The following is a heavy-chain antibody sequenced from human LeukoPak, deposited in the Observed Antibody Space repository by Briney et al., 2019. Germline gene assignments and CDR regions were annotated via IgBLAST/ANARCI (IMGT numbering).Heavy chain of an antibody. CDR3: SRGPDSTAYYTDFDY. J-gene: IGHJ4*02. Sequence: GGSLRLSCAASGFTFSSYPMHWVRQAPGKGLEWVAVISYDGSEKHYADPMKGRFTISRDNSKNTLYLQMNSLRAEDTAVYYCSRGPDSTAYYTDFDYWGQGTLVTVSS. V-gene: IGHV3-30-3*01. CDR2: ISYDGSEK. CDR1: GFTFSSYP. D-gene: IGHD3-22*01.